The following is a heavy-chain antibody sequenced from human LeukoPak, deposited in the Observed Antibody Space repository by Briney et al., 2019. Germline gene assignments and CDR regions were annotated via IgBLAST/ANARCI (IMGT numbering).Heavy chain of an antibody. CDR3: ASGSGYDWDAFDI. CDR1: GGTFSSYT. D-gene: IGHD5-12*01. J-gene: IGHJ3*02. Sequence: EASVKVSCKASGGTFSSYTISWVRQAPGQGLEWMGRIIPILGIANYAQKFQGRVTITADKSTSTAYMELSSLRSEDTAVYYCASGSGYDWDAFDIWGQGTMVTVSS. CDR2: IIPILGIA. V-gene: IGHV1-69*02.